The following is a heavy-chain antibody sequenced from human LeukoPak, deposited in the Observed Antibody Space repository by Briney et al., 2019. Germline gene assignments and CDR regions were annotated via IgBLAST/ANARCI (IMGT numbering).Heavy chain of an antibody. J-gene: IGHJ4*02. CDR1: GYSFTSYW. Sequence: GESLKISCKGSGYSFTSYWIGWVRQMPGKGLEWMGIMYPGDSDTRYSPSFQGQVTISADKSISTAYLQWSSLKASDTAMYYCARAPTPLSKPGYFDYWGQGTLVTVSS. D-gene: IGHD4-11*01. CDR3: ARAPTPLSKPGYFDY. V-gene: IGHV5-51*01. CDR2: MYPGDSDT.